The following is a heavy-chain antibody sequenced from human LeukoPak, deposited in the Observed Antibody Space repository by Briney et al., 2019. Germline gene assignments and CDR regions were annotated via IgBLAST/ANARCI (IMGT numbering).Heavy chain of an antibody. CDR2: ISAYKGKT. V-gene: IGHV1-18*01. Sequence: AASVTVSCKASGYTLSTYGINWVRQAPGQGLEWMGWISAYKGKTDYVQKLQGRVTMTTDTSTSTAYMELRSLRSDDTAVYYCARDPRRFLEWLPTFYYMDVWGKGTTVTVSS. J-gene: IGHJ6*03. CDR3: ARDPRRFLEWLPTFYYMDV. D-gene: IGHD3-3*01. CDR1: GYTLSTYG.